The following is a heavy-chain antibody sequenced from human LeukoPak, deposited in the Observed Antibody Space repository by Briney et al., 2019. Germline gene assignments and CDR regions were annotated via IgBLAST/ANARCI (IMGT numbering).Heavy chain of an antibody. D-gene: IGHD3-3*01. CDR1: DGSISSSSYY. Sequence: SETLSLTCTVSDGSISSSSYYWGWIRQPPGKGLEWIGSIYYSGSTHYNPSLKSRVTISVDTSKKQFSLKLSSVTAADTAVYYCARLSLGSGYYFDYWGQGTLVTVSS. V-gene: IGHV4-39*01. J-gene: IGHJ4*02. CDR2: IYYSGST. CDR3: ARLSLGSGYYFDY.